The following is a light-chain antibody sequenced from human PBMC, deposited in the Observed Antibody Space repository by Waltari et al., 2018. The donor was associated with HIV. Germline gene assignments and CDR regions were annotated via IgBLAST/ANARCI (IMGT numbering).Light chain of an antibody. Sequence: QSVLPQPPSVSAAPEQKVTISCSGRSSKMASYYVPWYHQFPGTAPKLLIYENDKRPSGIPDRFSGSKSDTSVTLAITGLQTGDEADYYCGTWDTSLSAGVFGGGTKLTVL. CDR3: GTWDTSLSAGV. V-gene: IGLV1-51*02. CDR2: END. CDR1: SSKMASYY. J-gene: IGLJ3*02.